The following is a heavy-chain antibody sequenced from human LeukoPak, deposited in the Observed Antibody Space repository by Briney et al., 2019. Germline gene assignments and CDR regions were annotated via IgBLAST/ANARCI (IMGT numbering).Heavy chain of an antibody. Sequence: SETLSLTCTVSGGSISSYYWSWIRQPAGKGLEGIGRIYTSGSTNYNPSLKSRVTLSVDTSKNQFSLKLSSVTAADTAVYYCARLSSSSKYWYYYYMDVWGKGTTVTVSS. J-gene: IGHJ6*03. CDR2: IYTSGST. CDR1: GGSISSYY. V-gene: IGHV4-4*07. CDR3: ARLSSSSKYWYYYYMDV. D-gene: IGHD6-6*01.